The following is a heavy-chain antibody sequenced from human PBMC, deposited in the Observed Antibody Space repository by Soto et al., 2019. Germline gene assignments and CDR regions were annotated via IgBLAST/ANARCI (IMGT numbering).Heavy chain of an antibody. CDR2: IYDSGST. Sequence: VQLQESGPGLVKPSETLSLTCSVSGGSISSYFRNWIRQPPGKGLEWIGCIYDSGSTNYNPSLKSRVTILLDTSKTQFSLKLSSVTAADTAVYYCVSSRSAIYGDSFDVWGQGTMVTVSS. D-gene: IGHD2-2*01. CDR3: VSSRSAIYGDSFDV. CDR1: GGSISSYF. J-gene: IGHJ3*01. V-gene: IGHV4-59*03.